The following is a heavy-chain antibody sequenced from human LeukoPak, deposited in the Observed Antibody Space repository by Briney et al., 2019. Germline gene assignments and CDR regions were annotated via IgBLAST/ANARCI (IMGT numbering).Heavy chain of an antibody. Sequence: GGPLRLSCAASGFTFSSYSMNWVRQAPGKGLEWVPSISSSSSYIYCADSVKGRFTISRDNAKNSLYLQMNSLRAEDTAVYYCAITGYSSSWYQPNYYYYGMDVWGQGTTVTVSS. CDR3: AITGYSSSWYQPNYYYYGMDV. J-gene: IGHJ6*02. D-gene: IGHD6-13*01. V-gene: IGHV3-21*01. CDR1: GFTFSSYS. CDR2: ISSSSSYI.